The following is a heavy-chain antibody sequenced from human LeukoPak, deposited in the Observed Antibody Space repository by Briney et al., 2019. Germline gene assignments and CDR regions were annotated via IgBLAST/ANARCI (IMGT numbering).Heavy chain of an antibody. Sequence: GGSLRLSCAVSGFTFDDYGMSWVRQAPGKGLEWVSNIRTTAEGAKYAYYADSVKGRVTISRDDGKNTLYLHMNSLRDDDTAVYYCATDQRYAFDYWGQGILVTVSS. CDR1: GFTFDDYG. CDR2: IRTTAEGAKYA. D-gene: IGHD3-9*01. CDR3: ATDQRYAFDY. J-gene: IGHJ4*02. V-gene: IGHV3-48*02.